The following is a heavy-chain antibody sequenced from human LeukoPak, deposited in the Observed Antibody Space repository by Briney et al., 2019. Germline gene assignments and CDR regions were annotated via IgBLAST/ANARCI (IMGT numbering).Heavy chain of an antibody. CDR3: ARVSSGSYSGYYYYYMGV. Sequence: GGSLRLSCAASGFTFSNYWMHWVRQAPGKGLVWVSRINSDGSSTSYADSVKGRFTISRDNAKNTLYLQMNSLRAEDTAVYYCARVSSGSYSGYYYYYMGVWGKGTTVTVSS. V-gene: IGHV3-74*01. CDR2: INSDGSST. J-gene: IGHJ6*03. D-gene: IGHD1-26*01. CDR1: GFTFSNYW.